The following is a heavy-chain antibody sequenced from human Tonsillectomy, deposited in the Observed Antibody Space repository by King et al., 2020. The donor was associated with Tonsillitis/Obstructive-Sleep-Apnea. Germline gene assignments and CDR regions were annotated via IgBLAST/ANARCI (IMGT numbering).Heavy chain of an antibody. D-gene: IGHD1-1*01. CDR1: GFTFGDYS. Sequence: VQLVESGGGLVQPGRSMRLSCTASGFTFGDYSLNWFRQAPGKGLEWIGFIRSNFLGGTKHYSALVKGRFTILRDDSKSIAYLQMNRLKTEDSAVYYCTSDQMEVLGDAFDIWGQGTMVTVSS. V-gene: IGHV3-49*03. CDR3: TSDQMEVLGDAFDI. CDR2: IRSNFLGGTK. J-gene: IGHJ3*02.